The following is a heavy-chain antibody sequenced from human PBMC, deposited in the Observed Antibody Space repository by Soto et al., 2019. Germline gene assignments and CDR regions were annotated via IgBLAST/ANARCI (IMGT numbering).Heavy chain of an antibody. V-gene: IGHV3-48*02. CDR2: ISSSSSTI. CDR1: GFTFSSYS. CDR3: ARSASVYYYDTHVYYFDY. J-gene: IGHJ4*02. Sequence: GGSLRLSCAASGFTFSSYSMNWVRQAPGKGLEWVSYISSSSSTIYYADSVKGRFTISRDNAKNSLYLQMNSLRDEDTAVYYCARSASVYYYDTHVYYFDYWGQGTLVTVSS. D-gene: IGHD3-22*01.